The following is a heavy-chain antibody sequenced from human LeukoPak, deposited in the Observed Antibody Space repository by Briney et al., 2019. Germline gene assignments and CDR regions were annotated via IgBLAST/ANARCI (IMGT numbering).Heavy chain of an antibody. V-gene: IGHV3-33*01. Sequence: GGSLRLSCAASGFTFSSYGMHWVRQAPGKGLEWVAVIWYDGSNKYYADSVKGRFTISRDNSKNTLYLQMNSLRAEDTAVYYCARDGGGGYNLIDYWGQGTLVTVSS. CDR2: IWYDGSNK. D-gene: IGHD5-24*01. CDR1: GFTFSSYG. J-gene: IGHJ4*02. CDR3: ARDGGGGYNLIDY.